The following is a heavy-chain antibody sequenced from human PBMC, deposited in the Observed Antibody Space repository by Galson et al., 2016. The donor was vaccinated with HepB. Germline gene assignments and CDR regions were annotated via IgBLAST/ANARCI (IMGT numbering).Heavy chain of an antibody. Sequence: SLRLSCAASGFTFSRYWMHWVRQAPGKGLVWVSRINSDGSSTTCADSVKGRFTISRDNATNTLYLQMNSLRTEDTAVYYCARDPSRSIFDYGGDYWGQGTLVTVSS. V-gene: IGHV3-74*01. CDR2: INSDGSST. CDR3: ARDPSRSIFDYGGDY. J-gene: IGHJ4*02. CDR1: GFTFSRYW. D-gene: IGHD4/OR15-4a*01.